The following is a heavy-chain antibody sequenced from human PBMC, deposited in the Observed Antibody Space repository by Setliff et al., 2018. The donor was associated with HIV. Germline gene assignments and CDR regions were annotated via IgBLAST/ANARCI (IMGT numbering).Heavy chain of an antibody. CDR1: GGSISSRGDY. J-gene: IGHJ4*02. V-gene: IGHV4-31*03. CDR2: IYYTGST. Sequence: PSETLSLTCTVSGGSISSRGDYWSWVRQHPGKGLEWIGYIYYTGSTYSNPSLQSRVRISVDTSKNQFSLRLNPVTAADTAVYYCSRHCAGDCMPVWGQGTLVTVSS. CDR3: SRHCAGDCMPV. D-gene: IGHD2-21*02.